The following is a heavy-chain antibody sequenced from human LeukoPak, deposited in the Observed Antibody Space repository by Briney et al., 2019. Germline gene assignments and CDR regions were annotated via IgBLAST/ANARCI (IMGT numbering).Heavy chain of an antibody. D-gene: IGHD3-10*01. CDR1: EFTFSSYA. J-gene: IGHJ4*02. CDR3: AKDRLLWFGELLSPYFDY. CDR2: ISGSGGST. Sequence: GGSLRLSCAASEFTFSSYAMSWVRQAPGKGLEWVSAISGSGGSTYYADSVKGRFTISRDNSKNTLYLQMNSLRAEDTAVYYCAKDRLLWFGELLSPYFDYWGQGTLVTVSS. V-gene: IGHV3-23*01.